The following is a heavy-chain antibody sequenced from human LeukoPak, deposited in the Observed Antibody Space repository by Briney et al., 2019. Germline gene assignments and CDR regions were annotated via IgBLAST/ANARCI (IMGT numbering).Heavy chain of an antibody. D-gene: IGHD3-3*01. V-gene: IGHV3-48*01. Sequence: GGSLRLSCAASGFTFSCYSMSWVRQAQGKGLEWGSYISSSSSTIYYADSVKGRFTISRDNAKNSLYLQMNSLRAEDTAVYYCASPIRFHDAFDIWGQGTMVTVSS. CDR3: ASPIRFHDAFDI. CDR2: ISSSSSTI. J-gene: IGHJ3*02. CDR1: GFTFSCYS.